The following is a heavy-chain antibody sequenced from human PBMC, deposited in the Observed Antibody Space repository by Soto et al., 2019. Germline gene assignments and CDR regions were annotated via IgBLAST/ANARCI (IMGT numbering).Heavy chain of an antibody. CDR3: ATSLVGPTTLDAFDI. CDR2: IIPIFGSI. V-gene: IGHV1-69*06. J-gene: IGHJ3*02. D-gene: IGHD1-26*01. CDR1: GGSFSVYA. Sequence: SVKVSCKASGGSFSVYAISCVLQSPLQGLDWMGGIIPIFGSINYAQKFQGRVTLTADKSTSTGYMELSGLRSEDTAVYYCATSLVGPTTLDAFDIWGQGTMVTVSS.